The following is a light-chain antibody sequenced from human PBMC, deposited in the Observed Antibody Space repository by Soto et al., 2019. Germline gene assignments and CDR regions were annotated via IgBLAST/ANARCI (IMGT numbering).Light chain of an antibody. CDR2: AAS. Sequence: DIQMTQSPSSLSASVGDSVTSTCRASQSISNYLNWYQQKPGKAPKLLIYAASSMQSGVPSRFSGSGSETDFTLTISSLQPDDSATYYCQQSFSPLWTFGQGTKVEV. J-gene: IGKJ1*01. V-gene: IGKV1-39*01. CDR3: QQSFSPLWT. CDR1: QSISNY.